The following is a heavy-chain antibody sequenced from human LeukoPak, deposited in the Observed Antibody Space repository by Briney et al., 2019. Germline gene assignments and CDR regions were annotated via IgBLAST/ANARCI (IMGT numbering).Heavy chain of an antibody. V-gene: IGHV3-30*18. D-gene: IGHD5-12*01. Sequence: GGSLRLSCAASGFTFSSYGMHWVRQAPGKGLEWVAVISYDGSNKYYADPVKGRFTISRDNSKNTLYLQMNSLRAEDTAVYYCAKVMDSGYDYFDYWGQGTLVTVSS. CDR3: AKVMDSGYDYFDY. J-gene: IGHJ4*02. CDR1: GFTFSSYG. CDR2: ISYDGSNK.